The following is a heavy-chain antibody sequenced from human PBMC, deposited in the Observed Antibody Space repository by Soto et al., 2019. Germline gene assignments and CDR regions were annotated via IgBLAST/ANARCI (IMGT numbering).Heavy chain of an antibody. CDR3: ARKAANDYYYYGMDV. D-gene: IGHD2-15*01. V-gene: IGHV1-2*04. J-gene: IGHJ6*02. Sequence: ASVKVSCKASGYTFTGYYMHWVRQAPGQGLEWMGWINPNSGGTNYAQKFQGWVTMTRDTSISTAYMELSRLRSDVTAVYYCARKAANDYYYYGMDVWGQGTTVTVSS. CDR2: INPNSGGT. CDR1: GYTFTGYY.